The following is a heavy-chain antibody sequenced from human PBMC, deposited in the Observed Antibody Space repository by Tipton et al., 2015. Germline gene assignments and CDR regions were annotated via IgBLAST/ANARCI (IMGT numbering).Heavy chain of an antibody. V-gene: IGHV4-38-2*01. CDR2: ISHSGST. CDR3: ACQDYDILTRDYQTVDY. CDR1: AYSISTDYY. Sequence: TLSLTCAVSAYSISTDYYWGWIRQPPGKGLEWIGTISHSGSTYYNPSLKSRVTISADTSKNQFSLKLSSVTAAATAVYYCACQDYDILTRDYQTVDYWGQGTLVTVSS. J-gene: IGHJ4*02. D-gene: IGHD3-9*01.